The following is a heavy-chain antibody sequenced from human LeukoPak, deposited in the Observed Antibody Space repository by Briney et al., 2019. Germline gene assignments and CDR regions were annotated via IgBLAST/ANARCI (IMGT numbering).Heavy chain of an antibody. D-gene: IGHD1-26*01. CDR1: GFSVSSYY. CDR2: IYTGGST. V-gene: IGHV3-53*01. Sequence: GGSLRFSCAPSGFSVSSYYLSWVRQAPGKGLEWVSVIYTGGSTYYADSVMGRFTISRDTSKNTLFLQMNSLRAEDTAVYYCARDVGKGTDYWGQGTLVTVSS. J-gene: IGHJ4*02. CDR3: ARDVGKGTDY.